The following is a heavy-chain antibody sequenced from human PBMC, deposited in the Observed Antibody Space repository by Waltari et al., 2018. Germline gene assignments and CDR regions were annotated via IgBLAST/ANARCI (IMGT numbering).Heavy chain of an antibody. CDR3: ARVEPSGWYHDAFDI. CDR2: IYHSGST. J-gene: IGHJ3*02. CDR1: GGSISSSTW. Sequence: QVQLQESGPGLVKPSGTLSLTCAVSGGSISSSTWWSWVRQPPGKGLEWIGEIYHSGSTNYNPSLKSRVTISVDKSKNQFSLKLSSVTAADTAVYYCARVEPSGWYHDAFDIWGQGTMVTVSS. V-gene: IGHV4-4*02. D-gene: IGHD6-19*01.